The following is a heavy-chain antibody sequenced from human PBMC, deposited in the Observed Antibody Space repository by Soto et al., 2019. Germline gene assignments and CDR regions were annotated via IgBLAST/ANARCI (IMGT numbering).Heavy chain of an antibody. Sequence: QVQLVESWGGVVQPGRSLRLSCAASGFTFSSYAMHWVRQAPGKGLEWVAVISYDGSNKYYADSVKGRFTISRDNSKNTLYLQMNSLRAEDTAVYYCARDTQHRGYHYYYYGMDVWGQGTTVTVSS. D-gene: IGHD6-25*01. J-gene: IGHJ6*02. CDR1: GFTFSSYA. CDR2: ISYDGSNK. V-gene: IGHV3-30-3*01. CDR3: ARDTQHRGYHYYYYGMDV.